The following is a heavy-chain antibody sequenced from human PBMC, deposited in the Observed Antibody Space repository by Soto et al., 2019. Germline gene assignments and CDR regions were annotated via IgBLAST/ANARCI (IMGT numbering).Heavy chain of an antibody. D-gene: IGHD2-15*01. CDR3: AHKGGRGAAMDV. Sequence: QITLKESGPTLVKPTQTLTLTCTFSGFSLSTSAEGVAWIRQPPGKALEWLALIYWDDDERYSSFLKSRLTIAKDTSKNQVVLTMANMDPVATATYFCAHKGGRGAAMDVWGQGTTVTVSS. CDR1: GFSLSTSAEG. V-gene: IGHV2-5*02. J-gene: IGHJ6*02. CDR2: IYWDDDE.